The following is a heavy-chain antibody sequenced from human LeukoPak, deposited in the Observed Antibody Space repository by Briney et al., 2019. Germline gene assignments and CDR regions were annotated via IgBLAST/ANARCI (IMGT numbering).Heavy chain of an antibody. CDR1: GFTFDDYA. J-gene: IGHJ3*02. Sequence: GGSLRLSCAASGFTFDDYAMHWVRQAPGKGLEGVSLISGDGGSTYYAGSVKGRFTISRDNSKNSLYLQMNTLRTQDTALYYCAKGAPQLAQIDIWGQGTMVTVSS. CDR3: AKGAPQLAQIDI. D-gene: IGHD1-1*01. CDR2: ISGDGGST. V-gene: IGHV3-43*02.